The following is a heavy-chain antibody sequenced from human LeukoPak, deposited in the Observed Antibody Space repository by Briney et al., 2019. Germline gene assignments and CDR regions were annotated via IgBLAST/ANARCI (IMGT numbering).Heavy chain of an antibody. CDR3: ARARYQLLYHRRYFDL. D-gene: IGHD2-2*02. CDR2: INHSGST. Sequence: PSETLSLTCAVYGGSFSGYYWSWIRQPPGKGLEWIGEINHSGSTNYNPSLKSRVTISVDTSKNQFSLKLSSVTAANTAVYYCARARYQLLYHRRYFDLWGRGTLVTVSS. CDR1: GGSFSGYY. V-gene: IGHV4-34*01. J-gene: IGHJ2*01.